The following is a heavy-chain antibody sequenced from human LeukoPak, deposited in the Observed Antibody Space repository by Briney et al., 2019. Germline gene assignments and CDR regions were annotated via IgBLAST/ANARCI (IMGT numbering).Heavy chain of an antibody. Sequence: SETLSLTCTVSGGSISSYYWGWIRQPPGKGLEWIGSIYYSGSTYYNPSLKSRVTISVDTSKNQFSLKLSSVTAADTAVYYCARYSTRDGFYWYFDLWGRGTLVTVSS. J-gene: IGHJ2*01. V-gene: IGHV4-39*07. CDR2: IYYSGST. CDR3: ARYSTRDGFYWYFDL. D-gene: IGHD5-24*01. CDR1: GGSISSYY.